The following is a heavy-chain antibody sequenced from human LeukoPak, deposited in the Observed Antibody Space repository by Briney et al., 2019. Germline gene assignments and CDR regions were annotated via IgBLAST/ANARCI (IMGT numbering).Heavy chain of an antibody. D-gene: IGHD1-26*01. Sequence: PSETLSLTCTVSGASISNHYWSWIRQPPGKGLEWIGRVYASGTTNYNPSLKSRVTMSVDTSKNQFSLKLSSMTAADTAVYYFARARTVGTIQYYFDYWGQGTLVTVSS. CDR3: ARARTVGTIQYYFDY. V-gene: IGHV4-4*07. J-gene: IGHJ4*02. CDR1: GASISNHY. CDR2: VYASGTT.